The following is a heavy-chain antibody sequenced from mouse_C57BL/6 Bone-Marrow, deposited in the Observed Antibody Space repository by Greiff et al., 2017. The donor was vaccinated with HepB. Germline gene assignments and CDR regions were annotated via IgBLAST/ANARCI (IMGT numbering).Heavy chain of an antibody. CDR2: IRSKSSNYAT. D-gene: IGHD2-4*01. J-gene: IGHJ3*01. Sequence: EVQVVESGGGLVQPKGSLKLSCAASGFTFNTYAMHWVRQAPGKGLEWVARIRSKSSNYATYYADSVKDRFTISRDDSQSMLYLQMNNLKTEDTAMYYCVREGGYDYRFAYWGQGTLVTVSA. CDR3: VREGGYDYRFAY. CDR1: GFTFNTYA. V-gene: IGHV10-3*01.